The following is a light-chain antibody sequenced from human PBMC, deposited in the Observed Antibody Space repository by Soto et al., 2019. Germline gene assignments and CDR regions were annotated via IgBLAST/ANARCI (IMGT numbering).Light chain of an antibody. CDR3: QKLRSYPST. J-gene: IGKJ4*01. Sequence: IQLTQSPSSLSASVGARVTITCRASQDISSSLGWYQQTPGKAPKLLIYAASILQSGVTSRFSGSGFGTDFTLTISILHAEDFESYFCQKLRSYPSTFGGGTKVEIK. CDR1: QDISSS. CDR2: AAS. V-gene: IGKV1-9*01.